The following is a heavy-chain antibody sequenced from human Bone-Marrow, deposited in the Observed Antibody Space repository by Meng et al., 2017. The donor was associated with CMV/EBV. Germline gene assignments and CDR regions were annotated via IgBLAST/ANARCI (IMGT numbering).Heavy chain of an antibody. J-gene: IGHJ6*02. CDR2: IYSGGST. CDR3: ASGVFYYYGMDG. V-gene: IGHV3-53*01. CDR1: GFTVSSNY. Sequence: GETLKISCAASGFTVSSNYMSWVRQAPGKGLEWVSVIYSGGSTYYADPVKGRFPISRDNSKNTLYLQMNSLRAEDTAVYYCASGVFYYYGMDGWGQGTTVTVSS. D-gene: IGHD3-10*01.